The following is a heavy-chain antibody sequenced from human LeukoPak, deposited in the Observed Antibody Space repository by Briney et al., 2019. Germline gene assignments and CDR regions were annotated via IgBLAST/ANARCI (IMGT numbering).Heavy chain of an antibody. D-gene: IGHD2-8*01. CDR1: GFTFSSYS. CDR2: ISSSSSYI. Sequence: GGSLRLSCAASGFTFSSYSMNWVRQAPGKGLEWVSSISSSSSYIYCADSVKGRFTISRDNAKNSLYLQMNSLRAEDTAVYYCAKGALGYCTNGVCYTLDYWGQGTLVTVSS. CDR3: AKGALGYCTNGVCYTLDY. J-gene: IGHJ4*02. V-gene: IGHV3-21*01.